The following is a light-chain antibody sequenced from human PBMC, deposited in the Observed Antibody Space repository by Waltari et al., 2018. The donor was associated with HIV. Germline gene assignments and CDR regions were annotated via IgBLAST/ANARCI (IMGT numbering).Light chain of an antibody. V-gene: IGLV2-14*03. CDR1: RGHIGDYNY. J-gene: IGLJ3*02. CDR3: SSYTSNNTWV. Sequence: QSALTQPASVSGSLGQSITISSTGTRGHIGDYNYLSWYQQHPGEVPKVLIFSVSNRPSGVSSRFSGSKAGNTASLTLSGLQAEDEADYYCSSYTSNNTWVFGGGTKLTVL. CDR2: SVS.